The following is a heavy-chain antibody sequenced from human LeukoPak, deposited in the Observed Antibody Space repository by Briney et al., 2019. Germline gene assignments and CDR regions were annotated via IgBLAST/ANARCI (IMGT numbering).Heavy chain of an antibody. CDR1: GGSISSHY. CDR3: ARGSGQWGFDS. Sequence: SETLSLTCTVSGGSISSHYWSWIRQPPGKTLEWIGYIYYSGSTNYNPSLRSRVTISVDLSKNQFSLKLSSVTAADTAVYYCARGSGQWGFDSWGQGTLVTVSS. CDR2: IYYSGST. D-gene: IGHD3-10*01. V-gene: IGHV4-59*11. J-gene: IGHJ4*02.